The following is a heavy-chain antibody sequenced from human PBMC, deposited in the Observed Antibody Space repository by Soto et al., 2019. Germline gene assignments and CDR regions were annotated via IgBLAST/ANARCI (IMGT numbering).Heavy chain of an antibody. V-gene: IGHV1-3*01. CDR1: GYTFTSYA. CDR3: ARVAAVAVNYYGMDV. Sequence: VASVKVSCKASGYTFTSYAMHWVRQAPGQRLEWMGWINAGNGNTKYSQKFQGRVTITRDTSASTAYMELSSLRSEDTAVYYCARVAAVAVNYYGMDVWGQGTTVTVSS. D-gene: IGHD6-19*01. CDR2: INAGNGNT. J-gene: IGHJ6*02.